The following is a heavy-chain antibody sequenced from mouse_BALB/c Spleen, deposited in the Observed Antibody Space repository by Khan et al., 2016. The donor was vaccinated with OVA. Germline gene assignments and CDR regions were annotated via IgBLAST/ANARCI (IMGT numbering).Heavy chain of an antibody. Sequence: VQLQQSGAELAKPGASVKMSCKASGYTFINYWILWVKQRPGQGLEWIGYINPSTGYTEYNQNFKDKATLTADKSSSTAYMQLRSLTSEDSAVYDGGRRGLRWDFDDWGQGTTLTVSS. D-gene: IGHD1-1*01. V-gene: IGHV1-7*01. J-gene: IGHJ2*01. CDR1: GYTFINYW. CDR2: INPSTGYT. CDR3: GRRGLRWDFDD.